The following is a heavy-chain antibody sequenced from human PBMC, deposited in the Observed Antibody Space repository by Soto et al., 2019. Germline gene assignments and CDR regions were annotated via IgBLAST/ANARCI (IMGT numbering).Heavy chain of an antibody. D-gene: IGHD4-17*01. V-gene: IGHV4-59*01. CDR1: GGSISSYY. J-gene: IGHJ6*03. CDR2: IYYSGST. CDR3: ARGNGDYDYYYYMDV. Sequence: SETLSLTCTVPGGSISSYYWSWIRQPPGKGLEWIGYIYYSGSTNYNPSLKSRVTISVDTSKNQFSLKLSSVTAADTAVYYCARGNGDYDYYYYMDVWGKGTTVTVSS.